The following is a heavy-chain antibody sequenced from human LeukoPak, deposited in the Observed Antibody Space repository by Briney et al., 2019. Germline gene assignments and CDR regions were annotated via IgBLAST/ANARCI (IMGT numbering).Heavy chain of an antibody. V-gene: IGHV1-18*01. CDR1: GYTFSSYG. Sequence: ASVKVSCKAFGYTFSSYGISWVRQAPGQGLEWMGWISPYNGNTKYAQKVQGRVTMTTDTSTSTAYMEMRSLRSDDTAVYYCARDAYGAGSFRFDPWGQGTLVTVSS. D-gene: IGHD3-10*01. J-gene: IGHJ5*02. CDR3: ARDAYGAGSFRFDP. CDR2: ISPYNGNT.